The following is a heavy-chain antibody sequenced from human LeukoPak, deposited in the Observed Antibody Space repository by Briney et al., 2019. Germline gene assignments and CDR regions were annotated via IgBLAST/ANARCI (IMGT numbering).Heavy chain of an antibody. CDR3: ARDQNYYGSGKYLGYVDS. D-gene: IGHD3-10*01. J-gene: IGHJ4*02. CDR2: IIPSIEIA. Sequence: SVRVSCKAYGGAFTIHGISWVRQAPGQGLEWMGRIIPSIEIANYAQRFQGRVTITADRSTTTAYMELTSLTPEDTAVYYCARDQNYYGSGKYLGYVDSWGQGTPVTVSS. V-gene: IGHV1-69*04. CDR1: GGAFTIHG.